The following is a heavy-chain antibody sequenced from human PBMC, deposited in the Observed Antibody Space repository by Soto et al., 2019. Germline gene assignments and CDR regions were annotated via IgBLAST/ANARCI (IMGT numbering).Heavy chain of an antibody. CDR2: INPNSGGT. V-gene: IGHV1-2*02. Sequence: ASVKVSCKASGYTFTGYYIHWVRLAPGQGLEWMGWINPNSGGTNYAQKFQGRVTMTRDTSISTAYMELSRLRSDDTAVYYCARVGDSSSYDAFDIWGQGTMVTVSS. CDR1: GYTFTGYY. CDR3: ARVGDSSSYDAFDI. J-gene: IGHJ3*02. D-gene: IGHD6-6*01.